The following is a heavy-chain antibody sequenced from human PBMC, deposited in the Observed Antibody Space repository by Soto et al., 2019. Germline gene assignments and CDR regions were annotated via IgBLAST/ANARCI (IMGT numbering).Heavy chain of an antibody. CDR1: GYSFTSYW. CDR3: AAYDSGSLSGPYYYYYGMDV. D-gene: IGHD3-10*01. J-gene: IGHJ6*02. V-gene: IGHV5-10-1*01. CDR2: IDPSDSYT. Sequence: PGESLKISCKGSGYSFTSYWISWVRQMPWKGLEWMGRIDPSDSYTNYSPSFQGHVTISADKSISTAYLQWSSLKASDTAMYYCAAYDSGSLSGPYYYYYGMDVWGQGTTVTVS.